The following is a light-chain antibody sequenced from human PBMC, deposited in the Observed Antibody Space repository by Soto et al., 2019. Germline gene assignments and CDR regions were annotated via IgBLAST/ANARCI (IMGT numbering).Light chain of an antibody. Sequence: QPVLTQPPSASASLGASVTLTCTLSSGYSNYKVDWYQQRPGKGPRFVMRVGTGGIVGSKEDGIPDRFSVLGSGLNRYLTIQNIQEEDERDYRCGADHCSVSNFVYVFGTGTKLTVL. CDR3: GADHCSVSNFVYV. V-gene: IGLV9-49*01. CDR1: SGYSNYK. CDR2: VGTGGIVG. J-gene: IGLJ1*01.